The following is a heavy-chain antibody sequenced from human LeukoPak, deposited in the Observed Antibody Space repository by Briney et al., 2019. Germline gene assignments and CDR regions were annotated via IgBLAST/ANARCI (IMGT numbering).Heavy chain of an antibody. CDR1: GYTFTSYG. V-gene: IGHV1-18*01. CDR2: ISAYNGNT. CDR3: ARQRSRTGVFDY. J-gene: IGHJ4*02. D-gene: IGHD3/OR15-3a*01. Sequence: ASVKASCKASGYTFTSYGISWVRQAPGQGLEWMGWISAYNGNTNYAQKLQGRVTMTTDTSTSTAYMELRSLRSDDTAVYYCARQRSRTGVFDYWGQGTLVTVSS.